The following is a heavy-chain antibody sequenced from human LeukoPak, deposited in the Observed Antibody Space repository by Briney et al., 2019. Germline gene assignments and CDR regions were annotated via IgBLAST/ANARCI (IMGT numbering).Heavy chain of an antibody. CDR1: GFTFSTHS. V-gene: IGHV3-64D*09. CDR2: ISGSGGTT. Sequence: GGSLRLSCSASGFTFSTHSMNWVRQAPGKGLEYVSTISGSGGTTYYADSVKGRFTSSRDNSKNSVYLQMSSLRAEDTAMYHCVKDLGGALAFDIWGQGTMVTVSS. CDR3: VKDLGGALAFDI. D-gene: IGHD1-26*01. J-gene: IGHJ3*02.